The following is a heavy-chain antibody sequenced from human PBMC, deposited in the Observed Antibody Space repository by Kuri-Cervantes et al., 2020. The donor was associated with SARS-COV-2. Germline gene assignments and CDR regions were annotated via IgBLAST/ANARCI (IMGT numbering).Heavy chain of an antibody. CDR3: ARDLGGSNYGGGDY. J-gene: IGHJ4*02. CDR1: GGSISSHY. Sequence: SETLSLTCTVSGGSISSHYWSWIRQPPGKGLEWIGYIYYSGSTNYNPSLKSRVTISADTSKNQFSLKLSSVTAADTAVYYCARDLGGSNYGGGDYWGQGTLVTVSS. V-gene: IGHV4-59*11. CDR2: IYYSGST. D-gene: IGHD4-23*01.